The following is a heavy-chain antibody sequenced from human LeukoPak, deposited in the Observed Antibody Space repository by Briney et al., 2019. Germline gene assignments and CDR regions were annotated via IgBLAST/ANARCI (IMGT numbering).Heavy chain of an antibody. J-gene: IGHJ6*02. CDR3: ARDKLPAPWDGMDV. V-gene: IGHV3-30*14. D-gene: IGHD2-2*01. CDR2: ISYDGGNK. Sequence: GGSLRLSCAASGSTFNSYAMHWVRQAPGKGLEWVAVISYDGGNKYFADSVKGRFTISRDNSKNTLYLQMNSLRPEDTAVYYCARDKLPAPWDGMDVWGQGTTVTVSS. CDR1: GSTFNSYA.